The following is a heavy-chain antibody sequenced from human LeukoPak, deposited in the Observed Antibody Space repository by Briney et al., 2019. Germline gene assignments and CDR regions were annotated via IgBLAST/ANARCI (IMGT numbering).Heavy chain of an antibody. CDR1: GFNFTAYW. D-gene: IGHD3-22*01. J-gene: IGHJ5*01. Sequence: GESLKISCKGSGFNFTAYWIAWVRQMPGKGLEWMGITHPINSDTKYSPSFQGQVTISADKSSSTAYLQWNSLKASDTAMYYCARHQYYYDSSGNYGWFDSWGQGTLVTVSS. V-gene: IGHV5-51*01. CDR3: ARHQYYYDSSGNYGWFDS. CDR2: THPINSDT.